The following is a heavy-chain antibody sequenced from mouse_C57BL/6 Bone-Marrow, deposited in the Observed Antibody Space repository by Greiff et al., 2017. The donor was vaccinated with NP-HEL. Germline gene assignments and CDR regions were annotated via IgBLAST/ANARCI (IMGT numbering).Heavy chain of an antibody. Sequence: EVQVVESGGGLVKPGGSLKLSCAASGFTFSDYGMHWVRQAPEKGLEWVAYISSGSSTIYYADTVKGRFTISRDNAKNTLFLQMTSLRSEDTDMYYCARNGNYGYFDVWGTGTTVTVSS. D-gene: IGHD2-1*01. J-gene: IGHJ1*03. V-gene: IGHV5-17*01. CDR3: ARNGNYGYFDV. CDR1: GFTFSDYG. CDR2: ISSGSSTI.